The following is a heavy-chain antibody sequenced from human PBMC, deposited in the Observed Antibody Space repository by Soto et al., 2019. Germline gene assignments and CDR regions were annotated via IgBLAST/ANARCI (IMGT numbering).Heavy chain of an antibody. J-gene: IGHJ4*02. V-gene: IGHV1-24*01. D-gene: IGHD1-1*01. CDR1: GHTLTEFS. CDR2: FDPEDGEI. CDR3: AAGGTRWLHSPFDY. Sequence: GASVKVSCTVSGHTLTEFSMHWVRQAPGKGLEWMGGFDPEDGEIMYAQKFQGRVTMTEDTSTDSAYMELSSLRSEDTAVYYCAAGGTRWLHSPFDYWGQGTLVTVSS.